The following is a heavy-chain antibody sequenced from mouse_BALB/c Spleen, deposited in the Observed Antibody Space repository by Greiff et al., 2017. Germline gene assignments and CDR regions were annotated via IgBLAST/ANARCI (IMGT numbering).Heavy chain of an antibody. CDR3: ARGDYGSAMDY. J-gene: IGHJ4*01. CDR2: INPSNGRT. D-gene: IGHD1-1*01. CDR1: GYTFTSYW. V-gene: IGHV1S81*02. Sequence: VQLQQPGAELVPPGASVKLSCKASGYTFTSYWMHWVKHRPGQGLEWIGEINPSNGRTNYNEKFKSKATLTVDKSSSTAYMQLSSLTSEDSAVYYCARGDYGSAMDYWGQGTSVTVSS.